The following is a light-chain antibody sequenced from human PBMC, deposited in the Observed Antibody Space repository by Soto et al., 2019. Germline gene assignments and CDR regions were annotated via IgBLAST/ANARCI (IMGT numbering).Light chain of an antibody. J-gene: IGKJ1*01. CDR1: QSVSSSY. Sequence: IVLSQSPGTLSLSPGERATLSFRASQSVSSSYLAWYQQKPGLAPRLLIYDASSRATGIPDRFSGSGSGTDFTLTISRLEPEDFAVYYCQQYGSSPKTFGQGTKVDIK. CDR3: QQYGSSPKT. V-gene: IGKV3D-20*01. CDR2: DAS.